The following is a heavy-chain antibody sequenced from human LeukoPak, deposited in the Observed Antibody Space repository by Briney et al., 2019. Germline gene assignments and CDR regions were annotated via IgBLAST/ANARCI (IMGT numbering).Heavy chain of an antibody. J-gene: IGHJ4*02. Sequence: SETLSLTCTVSGGSFSSSSFYWSWIRQPPGKGLEWSGSIYYSGDTYYNPSLKSRLTISVDTSENQFSLKLSSVTAADTAVYYCAGYYDGSGFYQPFDYWGQGTLVTVSS. D-gene: IGHD3-22*01. V-gene: IGHV4-39*01. CDR3: AGYYDGSGFYQPFDY. CDR2: IYYSGDT. CDR1: GGSFSSSSFY.